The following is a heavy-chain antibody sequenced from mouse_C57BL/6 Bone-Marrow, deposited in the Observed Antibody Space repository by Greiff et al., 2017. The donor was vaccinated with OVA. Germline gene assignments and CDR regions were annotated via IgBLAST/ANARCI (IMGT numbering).Heavy chain of an antibody. CDR1: GFSLTSYA. CDR3: ARYGSHERDWFAY. D-gene: IGHD1-1*02. J-gene: IGHJ3*01. CDR2: IWPGGGS. V-gene: IGHV2-9-1*01. Sequence: QVQLKESGPGLVAPSHSLSITCTVSGFSLTSYAISWVRQPPGQGLEWLGVIWPGGGSNYYSALNSRLSISKDNSKSQVSLKMNSLQTDDTARYYCARYGSHERDWFAYWGQGTLVTVSA.